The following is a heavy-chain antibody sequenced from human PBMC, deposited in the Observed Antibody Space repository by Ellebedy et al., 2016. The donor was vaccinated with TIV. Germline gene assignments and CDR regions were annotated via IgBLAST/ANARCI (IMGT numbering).Heavy chain of an antibody. J-gene: IGHJ6*02. CDR1: GYTFSSYG. CDR3: ARDRMRRDPRSSYYYGMDV. V-gene: IGHV1-18*01. CDR2: TSGYNGNT. D-gene: IGHD3-16*02. Sequence: MPGGSLRLSCKASGYTFSSYGISWVRQAPGQGLEWMGWTSGYNGNTNYAQKLQGRVTMTTDTSTNTAYMEVRSLRSDDTAVYYCARDRMRRDPRSSYYYGMDVWGQGTTVTVSS.